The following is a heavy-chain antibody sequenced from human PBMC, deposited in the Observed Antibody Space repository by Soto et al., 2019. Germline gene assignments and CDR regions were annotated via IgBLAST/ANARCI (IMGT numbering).Heavy chain of an antibody. CDR1: GFTFGNYG. V-gene: IGHV3-30*18. J-gene: IGHJ4*02. D-gene: IGHD1-26*01. Sequence: GGSLRLSCTGSGFTFGNYGIHWGRQAPGKGLEWVASTSYDGNNKYYADSLKGRFTISRDNSKKMVYLQMTSLGPEDTAVYYCAKGGGSARDFDYWGQGALVTVSS. CDR3: AKGGGSARDFDY. CDR2: TSYDGNNK.